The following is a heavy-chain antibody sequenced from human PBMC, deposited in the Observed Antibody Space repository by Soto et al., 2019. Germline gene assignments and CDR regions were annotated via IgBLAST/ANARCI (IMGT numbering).Heavy chain of an antibody. Sequence: SETLSLTCAVYGGSFSGYYWSWIRQPPGKGLEWIGEINHSGSTNYNPSLKSRVTISVDTSKNQFSLKLSSVTAADTAVYYCARGRYTIFGVVIILSWFDPWGQGTLVTVSS. CDR3: ARGRYTIFGVVIILSWFDP. J-gene: IGHJ5*02. CDR1: GGSFSGYY. V-gene: IGHV4-34*01. CDR2: INHSGST. D-gene: IGHD3-3*01.